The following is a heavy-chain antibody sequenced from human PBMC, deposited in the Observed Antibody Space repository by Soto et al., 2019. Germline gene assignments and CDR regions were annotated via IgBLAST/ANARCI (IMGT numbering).Heavy chain of an antibody. J-gene: IGHJ3*02. CDR1: GFTFGDYA. D-gene: IGHD1-7*01. CDR2: IRSKAYGGTT. V-gene: IGHV3-49*03. Sequence: PGGSLRLSCTASGFTFGDYAMSWFRQAPGKGLEWVGFIRSKAYGGTTEYAASVKGRFTISRDDSKSIAYLQMNSLKTEDTAVYYCTRVSLELASDAFDIWGQGTMVTVSS. CDR3: TRVSLELASDAFDI.